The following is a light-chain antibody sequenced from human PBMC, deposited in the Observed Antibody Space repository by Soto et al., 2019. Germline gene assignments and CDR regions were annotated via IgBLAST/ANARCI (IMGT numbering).Light chain of an antibody. CDR1: QSVRSNY. V-gene: IGKV3-20*01. J-gene: IGKJ1*01. CDR3: QQYHTSPLT. CDR2: GAS. Sequence: EIVLTHSPGTLSLSPWEIATLACRASQSVRSNYLAWYQQKPGQAPRLLIYGASSRATGIPDRFSGGGSGTDFTLTISRLEPEDLAVYYCQQYHTSPLTFGQGTKVDIK.